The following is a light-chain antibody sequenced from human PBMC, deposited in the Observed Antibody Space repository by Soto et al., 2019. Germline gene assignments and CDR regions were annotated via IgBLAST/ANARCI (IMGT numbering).Light chain of an antibody. CDR2: ANS. V-gene: IGLV1-40*01. CDR3: QSYDSSLSGVL. J-gene: IGLJ2*01. CDR1: SSNIGAGYD. Sequence: QPVLTQPPSVSGAPGQRVTISCTGSSSNIGAGYDVHWYQQLPGTAPKLLIYANSNRPSGVPDRFSGSKSGTSASLAITGLQAEDEADYYCQSYDSSLSGVLFGGGTKLTVL.